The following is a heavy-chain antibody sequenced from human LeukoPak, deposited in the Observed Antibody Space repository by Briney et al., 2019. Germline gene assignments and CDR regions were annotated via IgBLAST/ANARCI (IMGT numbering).Heavy chain of an antibody. V-gene: IGHV4-39*07. Sequence: SETLSLACTVSGGSISSSSYYWGWIRQPPGKGLEWIGSIYYSGSTYYNPSLKSRVTISVDTSKNQFSLKLSSVTAADTAVYYCARGRRGYYDSSGYYRFDYWGQGTLVTVSS. J-gene: IGHJ4*02. CDR2: IYYSGST. D-gene: IGHD3-22*01. CDR1: GGSISSSSYY. CDR3: ARGRRGYYDSSGYYRFDY.